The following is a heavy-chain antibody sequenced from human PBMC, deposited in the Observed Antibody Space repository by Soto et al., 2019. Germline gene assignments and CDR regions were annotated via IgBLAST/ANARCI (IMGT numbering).Heavy chain of an antibody. CDR1: GFSLSTSGVG. V-gene: IGHV2-5*02. J-gene: IGHJ4*02. D-gene: IGHD5-12*01. Sequence: QITLKESGPPLVKPTQTLTLTCTFSGFSLSTSGVGVGWIRQPPGKALEWLALIYWDDDKRYSPSLKSRLTSTKDTSKNQVVLTMTNMDPVDTATYYCAHRLGSGYDYPVDYWGQGTLVTVSS. CDR2: IYWDDDK. CDR3: AHRLGSGYDYPVDY.